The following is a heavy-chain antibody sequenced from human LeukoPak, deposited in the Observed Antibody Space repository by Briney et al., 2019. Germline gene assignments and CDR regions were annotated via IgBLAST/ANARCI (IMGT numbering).Heavy chain of an antibody. Sequence: GGSLRLSCAASGFTFSSYNVNWVSKAPGKGLECVSSTSSDSSYADSVKGRFIISRDNAKNSLYLQMNSLRAEDTAVYFCARSQQLWWFDTWGQGTLVTVSS. CDR1: GFTFSSYN. CDR2: TSSDSSY. V-gene: IGHV3-21*01. J-gene: IGHJ5*02. D-gene: IGHD6-13*01. CDR3: ARSQQLWWFDT.